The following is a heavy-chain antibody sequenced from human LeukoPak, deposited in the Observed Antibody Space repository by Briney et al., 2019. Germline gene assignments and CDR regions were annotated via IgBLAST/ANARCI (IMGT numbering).Heavy chain of an antibody. J-gene: IGHJ5*02. CDR2: IIPIFGTA. D-gene: IGHD3-10*01. CDR1: GGTFSSYA. V-gene: IGHV1-69*13. CDR3: ARRLSGGFDP. Sequence: SVKVSCKASGGTFSSYAISWVRQAPEQGLEWMGGIIPIFGTANYAQKFQGRVTITADESTSTAYMELSSLRSEDTAVYYCARRLSGGFDPWGQGTLVTVSS.